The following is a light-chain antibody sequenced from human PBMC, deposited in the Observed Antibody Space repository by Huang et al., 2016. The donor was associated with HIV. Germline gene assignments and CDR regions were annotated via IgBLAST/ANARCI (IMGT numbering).Light chain of an antibody. CDR2: KAS. CDR1: QSISSW. V-gene: IGKV1-5*03. CDR3: QQYNSYPWT. Sequence: DIQMTQSPSTLSASVGDRVTITCRASQSISSWLAWYQQKPGKAPKLLIHKASSLESGVPSRFSGSGSGTEVTLTISSLQPDDFATYYCQQYNSYPWTFGQGTKVEIK. J-gene: IGKJ1*01.